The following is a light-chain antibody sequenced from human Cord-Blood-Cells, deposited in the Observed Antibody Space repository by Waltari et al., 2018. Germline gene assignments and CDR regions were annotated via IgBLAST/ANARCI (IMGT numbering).Light chain of an antibody. CDR1: QDISNY. V-gene: IGKV1-33*01. Sequence: DIQMTQSPSSLPASVGDRVTITCQASQDISNYLNWYQQKPGKAPKLLIFDASNLETGVPSRFSGSGSGTDVTFTISSLQPEDIATYYCQQYDNLPLTFGGGTKVEIK. CDR3: QQYDNLPLT. CDR2: DAS. J-gene: IGKJ4*01.